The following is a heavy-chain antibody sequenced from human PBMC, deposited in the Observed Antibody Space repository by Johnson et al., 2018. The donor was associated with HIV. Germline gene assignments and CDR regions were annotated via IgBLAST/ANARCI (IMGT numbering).Heavy chain of an antibody. Sequence: VQLVESGGGVVRPGGSLRLSCAASGFTFDDYGMRWVRQAPGKGLEWVSGINWNGGSTGYADSVKGRFTISRDNAKNTLFLQMNSLRAEDTAMYFCARGGPFHAFDIWGHGTTVTVSS. J-gene: IGHJ3*02. CDR1: GFTFDDYG. CDR2: INWNGGST. D-gene: IGHD2-21*01. CDR3: ARGGPFHAFDI. V-gene: IGHV3-20*04.